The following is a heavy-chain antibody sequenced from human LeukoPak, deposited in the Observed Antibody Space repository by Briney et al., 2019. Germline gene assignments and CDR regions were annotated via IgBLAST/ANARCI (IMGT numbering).Heavy chain of an antibody. CDR1: GGSISSSSYY. CDR2: IYYSGST. D-gene: IGHD1-26*01. Sequence: SETLSLTCTVSGGSISSSSYYWGWIRQPPGKGLEWIGSIYYSGSTYYNPSLKSRVTISVDTSKNQFSLKLSSVTAADTAVYYCARDLPHSQWEPRTDAFEIWGQGTMVTVSS. CDR3: ARDLPHSQWEPRTDAFEI. V-gene: IGHV4-39*07. J-gene: IGHJ3*02.